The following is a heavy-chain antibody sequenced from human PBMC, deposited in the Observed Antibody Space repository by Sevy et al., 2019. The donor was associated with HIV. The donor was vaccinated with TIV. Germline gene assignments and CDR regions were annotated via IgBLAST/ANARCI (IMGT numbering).Heavy chain of an antibody. CDR1: GYTFTNYH. Sequence: ASKVSCKASGYTFTNYHITWVRQAPGQGLEWMGRITPNNGDTNYAQRLQGRVTMTTDTSTSTVYMELRSLRSDDTAVYYCARAPSGSQGPGQYFHHWGQGTLVTVSS. J-gene: IGHJ1*01. CDR3: ARAPSGSQGPGQYFHH. D-gene: IGHD1-26*01. CDR2: ITPNNGDT. V-gene: IGHV1-18*01.